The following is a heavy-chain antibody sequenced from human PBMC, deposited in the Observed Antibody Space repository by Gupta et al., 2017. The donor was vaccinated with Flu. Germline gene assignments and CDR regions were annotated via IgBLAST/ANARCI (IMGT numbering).Heavy chain of an antibody. V-gene: IGHV4-59*08. CDR3: ARPHNWARGPDWYVDL. J-gene: IGHJ2*01. CDR1: GGSISSYY. Sequence: QVQLQESGPGLVKPSETLSLTCNVSGGSISSYYWSWIRQPPGKGLEWIGYFYNSGISNYNPTLKSRVTMSGDTSKNQLSLKLRSVTAADTAVYYCARPHNWARGPDWYVDLWGRGTLVTV. D-gene: IGHD1-20*01. CDR2: FYNSGIS.